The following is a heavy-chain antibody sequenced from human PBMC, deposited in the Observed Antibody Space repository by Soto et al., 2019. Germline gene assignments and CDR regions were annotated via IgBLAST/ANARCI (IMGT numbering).Heavy chain of an antibody. CDR2: ISYDGSNK. J-gene: IGHJ2*01. CDR1: GFTFSSYG. CDR3: AKDRWFDYGDWYFDL. V-gene: IGHV3-30*18. Sequence: QVQLVESGGGVVQPGRSLRLSCAASGFTFSSYGMHWVRQAPGKGLEWVAVISYDGSNKYYADSVKGRFTISRDNSKNTLYLQMNSLRAEDTAVYYCAKDRWFDYGDWYFDLWGRGTLVTVSS. D-gene: IGHD4-17*01.